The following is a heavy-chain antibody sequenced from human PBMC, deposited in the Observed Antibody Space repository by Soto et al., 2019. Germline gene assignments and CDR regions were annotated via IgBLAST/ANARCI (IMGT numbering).Heavy chain of an antibody. CDR1: GGSFSGYY. J-gene: IGHJ5*02. CDR3: ARTGRSGWYGDWYWFDP. CDR2: INHSGST. D-gene: IGHD6-19*01. Sequence: PSETLSLTCAVYGGSFSGYYWSWIRQPPGKGLEWIGEINHSGSTNYNPSLKSRVTISVDTSKNQFSLKLSSVTAADTAVYYCARTGRSGWYGDWYWFDPWGQGTLVTVSS. V-gene: IGHV4-34*01.